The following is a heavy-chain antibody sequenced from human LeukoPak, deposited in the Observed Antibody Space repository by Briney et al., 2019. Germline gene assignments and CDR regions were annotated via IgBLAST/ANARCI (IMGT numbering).Heavy chain of an antibody. V-gene: IGHV1-69*05. J-gene: IGHJ5*02. CDR2: IIPIFGTA. CDR3: ARQYDYVWGSYRDDLNWFDP. D-gene: IGHD3-16*02. Sequence: SVKVSCKASGGTFSSYAISWVRQAPGQGLEWMGGIIPIFGTANYAQKFQGRVTITTDESTSTAYMELSSLRSEDTAVYYCARQYDYVWGSYRDDLNWFDPWGQGTLVTVSS. CDR1: GGTFSSYA.